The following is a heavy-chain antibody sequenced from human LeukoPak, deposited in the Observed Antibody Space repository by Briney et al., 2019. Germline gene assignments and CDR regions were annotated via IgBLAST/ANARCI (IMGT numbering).Heavy chain of an antibody. CDR1: GGSFSGYY. J-gene: IGHJ4*02. V-gene: IGHV4-59*01. CDR2: IYYSGST. Sequence: SETLSLTCAVYGGSFSGYYWSWIRQPPGKGLEWIGYIYYSGSTNCNPSLKSRVTISVDTSKNQFSLKLSSVTAADTAVYYCARGWNGYNDYWGQGTLVTVSS. D-gene: IGHD5-24*01. CDR3: ARGWNGYNDY.